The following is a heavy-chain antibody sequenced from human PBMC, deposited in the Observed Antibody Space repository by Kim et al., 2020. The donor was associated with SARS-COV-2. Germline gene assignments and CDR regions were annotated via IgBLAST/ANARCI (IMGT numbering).Heavy chain of an antibody. J-gene: IGHJ2*01. Sequence: GGSLRLSCAGSGFTFSTYSINWVRQAPGKGLEWVSGISSSSSYIYYADSVKGRFTISRDNAQNSLHLQMNRLRVEDTAVYYCARDPRSSGSYRGYFDLWG. CDR3: ARDPRSSGSYRGYFDL. D-gene: IGHD6-19*01. V-gene: IGHV3-21*06. CDR2: ISSSSSYI. CDR1: GFTFSTYS.